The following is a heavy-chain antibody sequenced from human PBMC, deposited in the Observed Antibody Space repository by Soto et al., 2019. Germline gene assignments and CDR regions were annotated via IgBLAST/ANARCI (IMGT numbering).Heavy chain of an antibody. D-gene: IGHD3-22*01. CDR1: GFAFSSCA. J-gene: IGHJ4*02. V-gene: IGHV3-30-3*01. CDR3: ARGGETTYYYGSGGYPTSGY. CDR2: IPYDGSYK. Sequence: GGSLRLSGADSGFAFSSCAGDWFRHAPGKGLKWAAVIPYDGSYKYYADSVKCRCSISRDNSKNTLYLQMNSLRAEDTAVYYCARGGETTYYYGSGGYPTSGYWRQGTLVTVSS.